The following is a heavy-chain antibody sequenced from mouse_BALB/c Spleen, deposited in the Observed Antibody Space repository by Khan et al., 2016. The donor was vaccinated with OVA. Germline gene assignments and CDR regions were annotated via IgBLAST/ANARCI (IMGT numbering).Heavy chain of an antibody. CDR3: AREGAYYRSDGWFAY. J-gene: IGHJ3*01. CDR2: IIPSNDYT. D-gene: IGHD2-14*01. V-gene: IGHV1-4*01. CDR1: GYTFTTYT. Sequence: VQLQESGAELARPGASVKMSCKASGYTFTTYTIHWVKQRPGPGLEWIGYIIPSNDYTNYNQKFKDRATLTADKSSSTAYMQLSSRTSEDSAVYYCAREGAYYRSDGWFAYWGQGTLVTVSA.